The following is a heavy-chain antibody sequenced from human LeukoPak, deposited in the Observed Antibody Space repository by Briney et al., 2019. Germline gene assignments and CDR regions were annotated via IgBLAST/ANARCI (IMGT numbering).Heavy chain of an antibody. CDR1: GFTFSSYA. V-gene: IGHV3-23*01. CDR3: ATDYYDSSGYSVGPVFY. J-gene: IGHJ4*02. D-gene: IGHD3-22*01. Sequence: GGSLRLSCAASGFTFSSYAMSWVRQAPGKGLEWVSAISGGSTYYADSVKGRFTISRDNSKNTLYLQMNSLRAEDTAVYYCATDYYDSSGYSVGPVFYWGQGTLVTVSS. CDR2: ISGGST.